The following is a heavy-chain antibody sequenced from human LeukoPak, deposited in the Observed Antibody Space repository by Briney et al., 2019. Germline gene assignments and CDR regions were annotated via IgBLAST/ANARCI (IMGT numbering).Heavy chain of an antibody. CDR1: GFTFNYYW. J-gene: IGHJ4*02. CDR3: AKDGDGYNLYFDY. D-gene: IGHD5-24*01. CDR2: ISYDGSNK. Sequence: GGSLRLSCAASGFTFNYYWMTWVRQAPGKGLEWVAVISYDGSNKYYADSVKGRFTISRDNSKNTLYLQMNSLRAEDTAVYYCAKDGDGYNLYFDYWGQGTLVTVSS. V-gene: IGHV3-30*18.